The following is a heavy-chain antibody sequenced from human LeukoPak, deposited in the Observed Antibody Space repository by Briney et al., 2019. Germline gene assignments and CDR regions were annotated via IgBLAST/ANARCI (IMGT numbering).Heavy chain of an antibody. CDR3: ARDTGSSSWPNYYYYMDV. CDR1: GGSFSGYY. D-gene: IGHD6-13*01. CDR2: INHSGST. J-gene: IGHJ6*03. V-gene: IGHV4-34*01. Sequence: SETMSLTCAVYGGSFSGYYWSWIRQPPGKGLEWIGEINHSGSTNYNPSLKSRVTMSVDTSKNQFSLKLSSVTAADTAVYYCARDTGSSSWPNYYYYMDVWGKGTTVTISS.